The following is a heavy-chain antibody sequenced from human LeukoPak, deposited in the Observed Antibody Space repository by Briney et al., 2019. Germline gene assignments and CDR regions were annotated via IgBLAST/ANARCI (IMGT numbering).Heavy chain of an antibody. D-gene: IGHD4-23*01. CDR1: GGPINSYY. CDR3: ARGPNSVDGYFDY. CDR2: IYYSGST. V-gene: IGHV4-59*01. Sequence: KPSETLSLTCTVSGGPINSYYWSWIRQPPGNGLEWIGYIYYSGSTNYNPSLKSRVTISVDTSKNQFSLKLSSVTAADTAVYYCARGPNSVDGYFDYWGQGTLVTVSS. J-gene: IGHJ4*02.